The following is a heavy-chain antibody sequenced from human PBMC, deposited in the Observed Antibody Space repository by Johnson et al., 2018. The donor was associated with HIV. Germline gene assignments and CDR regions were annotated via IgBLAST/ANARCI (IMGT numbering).Heavy chain of an antibody. Sequence: VQLVESGGGLIQPGGSLRLSCAASGCTFSSYDMHWVRQATGKGLEWVSTIGPAGDTYYPGSVKGRFTISRDNSKNTLYLQMNSLRLEDTAVYYCAKDRGSPGIPAAFDIWGQGTMVTVSS. J-gene: IGHJ3*02. D-gene: IGHD1-26*01. CDR2: IGPAGDT. V-gene: IGHV3-13*01. CDR1: GCTFSSYD. CDR3: AKDRGSPGIPAAFDI.